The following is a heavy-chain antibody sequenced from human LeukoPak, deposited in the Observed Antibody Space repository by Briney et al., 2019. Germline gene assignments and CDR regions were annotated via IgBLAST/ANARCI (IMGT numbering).Heavy chain of an antibody. CDR2: MNPNSGNT. D-gene: IGHD3-10*01. V-gene: IGHV1-8*01. CDR3: ARDGDVSGRYSQFDN. CDR1: GYTFTSYD. Sequence: ASVKVSCKASGYTFTSYDINWVRQATGQGLEWMGWMNPNSGNTGYAQKFQGRVTMTRNTSISTAYMELSSLRSEDTAVYYCARDGDVSGRYSQFDNWGQGTLVTVSS. J-gene: IGHJ4*02.